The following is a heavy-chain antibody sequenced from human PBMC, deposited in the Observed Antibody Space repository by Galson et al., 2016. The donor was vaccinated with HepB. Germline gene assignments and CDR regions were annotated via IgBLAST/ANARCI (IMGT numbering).Heavy chain of an antibody. D-gene: IGHD3-3*01. CDR3: GKPKFGSCGAQVDP. CDR1: GFTFSNSA. Sequence: SLRLSCAASGFTFSNSAMSWVRQAPGKGLEWVPSICGAAGTTYYADSVKGRFTTSRDNSRNTLHMQMKGLRADDTAGFYCGKPKFGSCGAQVDPGGHGTLVIVSS. V-gene: IGHV3-23*01. CDR2: ICGAAGTT. J-gene: IGHJ5*02.